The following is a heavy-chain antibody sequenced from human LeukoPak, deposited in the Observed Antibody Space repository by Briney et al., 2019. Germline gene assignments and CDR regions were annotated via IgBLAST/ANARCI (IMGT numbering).Heavy chain of an antibody. CDR1: GFTFSSYG. CDR3: AKDPDIVVVPAARRGVFGFDP. Sequence: GGSLRLSCAASGFTFSSYGMHWVRQAPGKGLEWVAFIRYDGSNKYYADSVKGRFTISRDNSKSTLYLQMNSLRAEDTAVYYCAKDPDIVVVPAARRGVFGFDPWGQGTLVTVSS. V-gene: IGHV3-30*02. D-gene: IGHD2-2*01. CDR2: IRYDGSNK. J-gene: IGHJ5*02.